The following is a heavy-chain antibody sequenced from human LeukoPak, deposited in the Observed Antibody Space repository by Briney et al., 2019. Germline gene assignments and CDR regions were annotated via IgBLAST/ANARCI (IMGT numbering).Heavy chain of an antibody. CDR3: ARGPGIAVAGSNWY. CDR2: ISAYNGNT. V-gene: IGHV1-18*01. CDR1: GYTFTSYG. D-gene: IGHD6-19*01. J-gene: IGHJ4*02. Sequence: EASVKVSCKASGYTFTSYGISWVRQAPEQGLEWMGWISAYNGNTNYAQKLQGIVTMTTDTSTSTAYMELRRLRSDDAAVYYCARGPGIAVAGSNWYWGQGTLVTVSS.